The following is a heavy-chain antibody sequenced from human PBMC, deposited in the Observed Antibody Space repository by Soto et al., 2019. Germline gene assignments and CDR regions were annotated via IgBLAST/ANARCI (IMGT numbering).Heavy chain of an antibody. CDR1: GGSMSEYF. J-gene: IGHJ4*02. Sequence: SETLSLTCSVSGGSMSEYFWSWIRQSPGKGLEWIGYIYYLGSTDYNPSLKSRVTVSVDTSKRQFSLRLTSVTAADTAVYYCARDGYDGSGSPYPAYWGPGTQVTVSS. V-gene: IGHV4-59*01. CDR2: IYYLGST. D-gene: IGHD3-10*01. CDR3: ARDGYDGSGSPYPAY.